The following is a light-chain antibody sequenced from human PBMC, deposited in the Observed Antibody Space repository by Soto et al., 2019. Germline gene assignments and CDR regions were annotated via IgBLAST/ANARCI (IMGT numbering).Light chain of an antibody. CDR1: QSAGNF. Sequence: EIVMTHSPATLSVSPWETAARSGRASQSAGNFLAWYQQKPGQAPRLLISYASTRATGIPARFSGSGSGTEFTLTLNSLQSDDSAVYYCQQHNQWPITFGQGTQLEIK. CDR2: YAS. V-gene: IGKV3D-15*01. J-gene: IGKJ5*01. CDR3: QQHNQWPIT.